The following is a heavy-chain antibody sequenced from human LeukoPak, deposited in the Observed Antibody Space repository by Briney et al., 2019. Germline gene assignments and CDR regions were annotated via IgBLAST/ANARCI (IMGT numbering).Heavy chain of an antibody. CDR1: GFAFTDYD. Sequence: GGSLRLSCAASGFAFTDYDMHWVRQATGGGLEWVSSIGKAGDTYYAASVKGRFTISRENANNHFYLKMNSLSAGDTAVYFCASLGDSIYWGQRTLVTVSS. J-gene: IGHJ4*02. CDR2: IGKAGDT. V-gene: IGHV3-13*01. D-gene: IGHD1-26*01. CDR3: ASLGDSIY.